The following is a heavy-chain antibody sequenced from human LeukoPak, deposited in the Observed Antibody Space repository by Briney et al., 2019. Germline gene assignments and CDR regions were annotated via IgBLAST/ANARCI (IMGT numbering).Heavy chain of an antibody. V-gene: IGHV1-2*02. D-gene: IGHD2/OR15-2a*01. Sequence: VASVKVSCKASGYTFTGYYMRWVRQAPGQGLEWMGWINPNTGGTNYAQKFQGRVTMTRDTSINTVYMDLSRLRSDDTAVYYCARTYCDTTACSNWFVPWGQGTLVTVSS. CDR1: GYTFTGYY. J-gene: IGHJ5*02. CDR3: ARTYCDTTACSNWFVP. CDR2: INPNTGGT.